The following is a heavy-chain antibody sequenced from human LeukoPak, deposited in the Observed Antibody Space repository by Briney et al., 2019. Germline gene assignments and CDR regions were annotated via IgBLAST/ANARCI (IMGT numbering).Heavy chain of an antibody. Sequence: PSETLSLTCAVYGGSFSGYYWSWIRQPPGKGLEWIGEINHSGSTNYNPSLKSRVTISVDTSKNQFSLKLSSVTAADTAVYYCARGLYYYGSGSYYIHWFDPWGQGTLVTVXX. CDR2: INHSGST. J-gene: IGHJ5*02. V-gene: IGHV4-34*01. CDR1: GGSFSGYY. D-gene: IGHD3-10*01. CDR3: ARGLYYYGSGSYYIHWFDP.